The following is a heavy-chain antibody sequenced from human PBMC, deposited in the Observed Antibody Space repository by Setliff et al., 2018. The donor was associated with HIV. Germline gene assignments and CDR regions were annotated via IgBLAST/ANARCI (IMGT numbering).Heavy chain of an antibody. V-gene: IGHV3-21*01. CDR3: VRDPGGIFDGFDI. Sequence: PGGSLRLSCAASGFTFSSYSMNWVRQAPGKGLEWVSSISSSSSYIYYADSVKGRFTISRDNAKNSLYLQMNSLRAEDTAVYYCVRDPGGIFDGFDIWGQGTMVTVSS. CDR1: GFTFSSYS. CDR2: ISSSSSYI. D-gene: IGHD3-3*01. J-gene: IGHJ3*02.